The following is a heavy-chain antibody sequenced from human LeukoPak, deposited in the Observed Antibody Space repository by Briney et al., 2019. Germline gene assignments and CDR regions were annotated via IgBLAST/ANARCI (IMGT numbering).Heavy chain of an antibody. CDR1: GYTFTGYY. J-gene: IGHJ5*02. CDR2: INPNSGGT. CDR3: ARVLVVAALGWFDP. V-gene: IGHV1-2*02. D-gene: IGHD2-15*01. Sequence: ASVKVSCKASGYTFTGYYMHWVRQAPGQGLEWMGWINPNSGGTNYAQKFQGRVTMTRDTSISTAYMELSRLRSDDTAVYYCARVLVVAALGWFDPWGQGTLVTVSS.